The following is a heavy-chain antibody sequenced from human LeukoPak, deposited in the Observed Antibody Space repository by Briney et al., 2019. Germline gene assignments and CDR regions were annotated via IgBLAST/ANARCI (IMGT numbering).Heavy chain of an antibody. V-gene: IGHV1-24*01. CDR2: FDPEDGET. CDR3: AVGYSSGWYVTPAEYFQH. Sequence: ASVKVSCKVSGYTLTELSMHWVRQAPGKGLEWMGGFDPEDGETIYAQKFQGRVTMTEDTSTDTAYMELSSLRSEDTAVYYCAVGYSSGWYVTPAEYFQHWGQGTLVTVSS. D-gene: IGHD6-19*01. J-gene: IGHJ1*01. CDR1: GYTLTELS.